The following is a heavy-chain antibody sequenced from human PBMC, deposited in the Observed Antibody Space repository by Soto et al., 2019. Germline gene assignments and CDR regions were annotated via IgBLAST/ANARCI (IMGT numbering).Heavy chain of an antibody. J-gene: IGHJ4*02. CDR1: GFRFSTYS. V-gene: IGHV3-21*02. CDR2: ISSGGDYT. D-gene: IGHD6-13*01. Sequence: DVQLVESGGGLVQPAGSLRLSCAASGFRFSTYSMGWVRQAPGQGLEWVSSISSGGDYTYYADSVKGRFTIFRDNAKNSLYLQMNSLRAEDTAVYYCAKDRERDAWYEDYWGQGTLVTVSS. CDR3: AKDRERDAWYEDY.